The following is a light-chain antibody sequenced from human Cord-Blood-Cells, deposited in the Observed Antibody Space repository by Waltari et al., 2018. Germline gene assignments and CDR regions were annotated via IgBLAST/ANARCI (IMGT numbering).Light chain of an antibody. CDR1: QSVLYSSNNKNY. Sequence: DIVMTQSPDSLAVSLGERATINCKSSQSVLYSSNNKNYLAWYLQKPGQPPKLLIYWASTRVSGVPDRVSGSGSWSDFTLTISSLQAEDVAVYYCQQYYSTPLTFGGGTKVEIK. CDR2: WAS. V-gene: IGKV4-1*01. CDR3: QQYYSTPLT. J-gene: IGKJ4*01.